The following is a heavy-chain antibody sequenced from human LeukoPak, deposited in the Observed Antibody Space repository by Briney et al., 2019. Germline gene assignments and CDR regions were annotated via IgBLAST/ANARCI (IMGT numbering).Heavy chain of an antibody. CDR1: GGSFSGYY. D-gene: IGHD3-22*01. Sequence: PSETLSLTCAVYGGSFSGYYWSWIRQPPGKGLEWIGEINHSGSTNYNPSLKSRLTMSVDTSKNQFSLKLSSVTAADTAVYYCARQSDSSGYYYLGAFDFWGQGTVVTVSS. CDR3: ARQSDSSGYYYLGAFDF. CDR2: INHSGST. V-gene: IGHV4-34*01. J-gene: IGHJ3*01.